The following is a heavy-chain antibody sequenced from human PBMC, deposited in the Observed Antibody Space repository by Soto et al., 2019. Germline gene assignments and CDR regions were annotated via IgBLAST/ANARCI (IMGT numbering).Heavy chain of an antibody. CDR3: ARDKGTTVTRYDY. V-gene: IGHV1-46*01. CDR2: INPIGGST. Sequence: QVQLVQSGAEVKKPGASVKVSCKASGYTFTSYYMHWVRQAPGQGLEWMGIINPIGGSTSYAQKFRGIVTRTRDTSTSTVYMELSSLRSEDTAVYYCARDKGTTVTRYDYWGQGTLVTVSS. CDR1: GYTFTSYY. J-gene: IGHJ4*02. D-gene: IGHD4-4*01.